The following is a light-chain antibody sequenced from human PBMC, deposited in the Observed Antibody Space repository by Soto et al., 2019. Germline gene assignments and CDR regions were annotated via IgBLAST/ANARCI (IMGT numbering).Light chain of an antibody. V-gene: IGLV2-14*01. Sequence: QSALTQPASVSGSPGQSITISCTGTSSDVGGYNYVSWYQQDPGKAPKLMIYDVNNRPSGVSNRFSGSKSGNTASLTISGLQAEDEAYYYCSSYTSSSTLAVFGGGTKVT. CDR1: SSDVGGYNY. CDR3: SSYTSSSTLAV. CDR2: DVN. J-gene: IGLJ2*01.